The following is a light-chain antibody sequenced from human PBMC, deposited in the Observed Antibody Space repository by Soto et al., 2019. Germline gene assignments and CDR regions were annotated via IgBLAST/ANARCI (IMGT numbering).Light chain of an antibody. CDR2: DAS. J-gene: IGKJ1*01. CDR3: QQRSNWPRT. CDR1: QSVSSY. V-gene: IGKV3-11*01. Sequence: EIVLTQSPATLSLSPGERATLSCRASQSVSSYLAWYQQKPGQAPRLLIYDASNRATGIPDRFSGSGSGTDFTLTISSLDPEDFAAYYCQQRSNWPRTFGQGTKVEIK.